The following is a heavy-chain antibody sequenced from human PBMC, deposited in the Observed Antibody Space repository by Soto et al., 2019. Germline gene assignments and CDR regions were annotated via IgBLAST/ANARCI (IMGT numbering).Heavy chain of an antibody. Sequence: SVKVSCKASGGTFSSHAISWVRQAPGQGLEWMGGIIPIFGTANYAQKFQGRVTITADESTSTAYMELSSLRSEDTAVYYCARTNYYDSSGPPEGDYWGQGTLVTVSS. CDR2: IIPIFGTA. D-gene: IGHD3-22*01. V-gene: IGHV1-69*13. CDR3: ARTNYYDSSGPPEGDY. CDR1: GGTFSSHA. J-gene: IGHJ4*02.